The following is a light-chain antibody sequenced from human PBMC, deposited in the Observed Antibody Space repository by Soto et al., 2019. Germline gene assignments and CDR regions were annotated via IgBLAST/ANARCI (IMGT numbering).Light chain of an antibody. CDR1: SSDVGGYNY. CDR2: EVS. CDR3: SSYAGSNIYV. J-gene: IGLJ1*01. Sequence: ALTQPPSASWSPGQSVTISCTGTSSDVGGYNYVSWYQQHPGKAPKLMIYEVSKRPSGVPDRFSGSKSGNTASLTVSGLQAEDEADYYCSSYAGSNIYVFGTGTKV. V-gene: IGLV2-8*01.